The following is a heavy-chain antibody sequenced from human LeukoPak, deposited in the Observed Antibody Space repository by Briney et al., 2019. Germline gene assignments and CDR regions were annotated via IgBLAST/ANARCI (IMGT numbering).Heavy chain of an antibody. J-gene: IGHJ4*02. V-gene: IGHV3-74*01. D-gene: IGHD6-13*01. Sequence: GGSLRLSCAGCGFTFSNYWKQGVGDARGKGGVGVRRIKSGGSRRNYADAGKGRFTLSRDTAQNTLYLQMHSLRAEDTAVYYCASASSHRIAAGGDYWGQGTLVTVSS. CDR1: GFTFSNYW. CDR2: IKSGGSRR. CDR3: ASASSHRIAAGGDY.